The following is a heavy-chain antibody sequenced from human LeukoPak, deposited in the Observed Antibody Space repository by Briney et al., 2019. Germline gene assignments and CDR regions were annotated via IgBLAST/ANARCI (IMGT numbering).Heavy chain of an antibody. CDR2: IRSKGNGYAT. V-gene: IGHV3-73*01. Sequence: GGSPRLSCAASGFTFSGSAMHWVRQASGKGLEWVGHIRSKGNGYATAYAASVKGRFTISRDDSKNTAYLQMNSLKSEDTAVYYCYRQSTAIDYWGQGILVTVSS. D-gene: IGHD2-21*02. CDR1: GFTFSGSA. CDR3: YRQSTAIDY. J-gene: IGHJ4*02.